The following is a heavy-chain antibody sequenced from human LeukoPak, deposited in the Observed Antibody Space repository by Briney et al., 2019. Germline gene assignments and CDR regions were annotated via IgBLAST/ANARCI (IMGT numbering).Heavy chain of an antibody. J-gene: IGHJ4*02. CDR1: GFTFNNYG. Sequence: GGSLRLTCAASGFTFNNYGMHWVRQAPGKGLEWLAFIWFDESNKFYAASVKGRFTISRDNSKNTLYLQMNSLRAEDTAVYYCARDCVYCTRATCSSHLPEPPSLDYWGQGTLVTVSS. V-gene: IGHV3-33*01. CDR2: IWFDESNK. CDR3: ARDCVYCTRATCSSHLPEPPSLDY. D-gene: IGHD2-2*01.